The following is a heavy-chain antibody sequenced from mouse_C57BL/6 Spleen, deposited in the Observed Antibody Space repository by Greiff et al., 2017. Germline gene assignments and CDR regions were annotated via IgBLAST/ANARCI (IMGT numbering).Heavy chain of an antibody. CDR3: ARPYDGYYGFAY. V-gene: IGHV1-26*01. D-gene: IGHD2-3*01. CDR1: GYTFTDYY. J-gene: IGHJ3*01. Sequence: VQLQQSGPELVKPGASVKISCKASGYTFTDYYMNWVKQSHGKSLEWIGDINPNNGGTSYNQKFKGKATLTVDKSSSTAYMELRSLTSEDSAVYYCARPYDGYYGFAYWGQGTLVTVSA. CDR2: INPNNGGT.